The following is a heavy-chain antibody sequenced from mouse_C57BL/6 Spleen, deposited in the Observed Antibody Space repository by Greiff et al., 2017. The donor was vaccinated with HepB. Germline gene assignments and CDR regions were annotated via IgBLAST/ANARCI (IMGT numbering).Heavy chain of an antibody. Sequence: DVKLVESGGDLVKPGGSLKLSCAASGFTFSSYGMSWVRQTPDKRLEWVATISSGGSYTYYPDSVKGRFTISRDNAKNTLYLQMSSLKSEDTAMYYCARLYYGSSYGSYYFDYWGQGTTLTVSS. D-gene: IGHD1-1*01. CDR3: ARLYYGSSYGSYYFDY. CDR2: ISSGGSYT. V-gene: IGHV5-6*02. CDR1: GFTFSSYG. J-gene: IGHJ2*01.